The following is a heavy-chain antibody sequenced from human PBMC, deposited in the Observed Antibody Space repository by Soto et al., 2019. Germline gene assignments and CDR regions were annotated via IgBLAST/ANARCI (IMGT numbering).Heavy chain of an antibody. D-gene: IGHD5-12*01. CDR2: IVVGSGNT. CDR1: GFTFTSSA. V-gene: IGHV1-58*02. Sequence: QMQLVQSGPEVKKPGTSVKVSCKASGFTFTSSAMQWVRQARGQRLEWIGWIVVGSGNTNYAQKFQEGVSITRDMSTRTAYMELSSLRSEDTAVYYCAAGVAYDGNCDIWGQGTMVTVSS. CDR3: AAGVAYDGNCDI. J-gene: IGHJ3*02.